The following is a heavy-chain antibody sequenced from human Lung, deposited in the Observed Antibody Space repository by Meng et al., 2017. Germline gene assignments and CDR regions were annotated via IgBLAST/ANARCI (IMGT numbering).Heavy chain of an antibody. CDR1: YHSVSDYL. J-gene: IGHJ1*01. D-gene: IGHD3-16*02. CDR3: ARGRGPHIVGH. Sequence: AQLQASGPELLKPSETLSLTCIAPYHSVSDYLWTRVRQSAGKGMEWIGRISGSGSTNYSPSLNSRIAMSVDTSKKQISLTLTSVTAADTAVYYCARGRGPHIVGHWGQGTLVTVSS. V-gene: IGHV4-4*07. CDR2: ISGSGST.